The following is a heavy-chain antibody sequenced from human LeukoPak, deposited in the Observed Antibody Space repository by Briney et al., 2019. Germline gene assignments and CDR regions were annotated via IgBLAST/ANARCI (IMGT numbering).Heavy chain of an antibody. Sequence: PGGSLRLSCAASGFTFSSYAMSWVRQAPGKGLEWVSAISGSGGSTYYADSVKGRFTISRDNSKNTLYLQMNSLRAGDTAVYYCAKSPTYYYDSSGYYYFDYWGQGTPVTVSS. CDR1: GFTFSSYA. CDR3: AKSPTYYYDSSGYYYFDY. D-gene: IGHD3-22*01. CDR2: ISGSGGST. V-gene: IGHV3-23*01. J-gene: IGHJ4*02.